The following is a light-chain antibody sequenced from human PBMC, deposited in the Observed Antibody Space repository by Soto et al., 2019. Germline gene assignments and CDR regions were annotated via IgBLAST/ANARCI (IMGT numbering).Light chain of an antibody. CDR1: SSDVGSYNY. Sequence: QSALTQPPSASGSPGQSVTISCTGTSSDVGSYNYVSWYQQHPDKAPKLMIYEVNKRPSGVPDRFSGSKSGNTASLTVSGLQAEDEAEYYCTSYAGYNNPVVFGGGTKLTVL. J-gene: IGLJ2*01. CDR2: EVN. V-gene: IGLV2-8*01. CDR3: TSYAGYNNPVV.